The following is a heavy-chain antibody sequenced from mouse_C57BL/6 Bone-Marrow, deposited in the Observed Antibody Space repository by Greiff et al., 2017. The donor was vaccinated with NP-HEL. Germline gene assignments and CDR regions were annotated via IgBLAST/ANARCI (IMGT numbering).Heavy chain of an antibody. CDR3: ARPSYYYGSSYWYFDV. V-gene: IGHV1-59*01. Sequence: QVQLQQPGAELVRPGTSVKLSCKASGYTFTSYWMHWVKQRPGQGLEWIGVIDPSDSYTNYNQKFKGKATLTVDTSSSTAYMQLSILTSEDSSVYYCARPSYYYGSSYWYFDVWGTGTTVTVSS. D-gene: IGHD1-1*01. J-gene: IGHJ1*03. CDR1: GYTFTSYW. CDR2: IDPSDSYT.